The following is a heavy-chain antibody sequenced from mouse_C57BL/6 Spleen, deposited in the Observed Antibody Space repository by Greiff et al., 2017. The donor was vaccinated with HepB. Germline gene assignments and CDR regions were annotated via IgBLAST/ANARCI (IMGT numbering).Heavy chain of an antibody. Sequence: QVQLKESGAELVRPGASVTLSCKASGYTFTDYEMHWVKQTPVHGLEWIGAIDPETGGTAYNQKFKGKAILTADKSSSTAYMELRSLTSEDSAVYYCTRDGYHPFDYWGQGTTLTVSS. CDR1: GYTFTDYE. J-gene: IGHJ2*01. V-gene: IGHV1-15*01. CDR2: IDPETGGT. CDR3: TRDGYHPFDY. D-gene: IGHD2-3*01.